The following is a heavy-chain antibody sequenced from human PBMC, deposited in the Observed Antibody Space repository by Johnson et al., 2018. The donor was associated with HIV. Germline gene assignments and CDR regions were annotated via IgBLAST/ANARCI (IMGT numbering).Heavy chain of an antibody. CDR3: AGDGRDLVTRGSFDV. D-gene: IGHD3-9*01. CDR1: GITVGTTY. Sequence: VQLVESGGGLVQPGGSLRLSCAASGITVGTTYMSWVRQAPGKGLEWVSVIFSVVDVYSADPVKGRLTISRDKSKNTVYLQMNRLSPEDTAVYDCAGDGRDLVTRGSFDVWGQGTVVTVSS. V-gene: IGHV3-66*02. CDR2: IFSVVDV. J-gene: IGHJ3*01.